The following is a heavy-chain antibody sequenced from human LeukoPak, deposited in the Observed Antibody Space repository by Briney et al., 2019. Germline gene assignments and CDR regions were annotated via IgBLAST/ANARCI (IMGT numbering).Heavy chain of an antibody. J-gene: IGHJ4*02. V-gene: IGHV3-48*02. D-gene: IGHD1-26*01. CDR1: GFTLSSSN. CDR2: ISSGSSAI. CDR3: ARGANYYGRVFEY. Sequence: GGSLRLSCAASGFTLSSSNMNWARQSPGKGLEWVSYISSGSSAIYYTDSVKGRFTISRDDAKNSLFLQMNSLRDDDTAVYYCARGANYYGRVFEYWGQGILVTVSS.